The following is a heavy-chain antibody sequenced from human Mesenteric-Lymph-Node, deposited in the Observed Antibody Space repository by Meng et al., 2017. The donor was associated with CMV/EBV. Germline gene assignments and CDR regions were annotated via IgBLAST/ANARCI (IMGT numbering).Heavy chain of an antibody. J-gene: IGHJ6*02. V-gene: IGHV4-39*07. CDR3: ARDRNYCTGASCPGGMDV. CDR2: IYYCGGT. D-gene: IGHD2-15*01. CDR1: GDSISSCDYY. Sequence: SETLSLTCTVSGDSISSCDYYWGWIRQPPGKGLEWIGNIYYCGGTYYNPSLQSRVTISLDTSKNLVSLKLSSVTAADTALYFCARDRNYCTGASCPGGMDVWGQGTTVTVSS.